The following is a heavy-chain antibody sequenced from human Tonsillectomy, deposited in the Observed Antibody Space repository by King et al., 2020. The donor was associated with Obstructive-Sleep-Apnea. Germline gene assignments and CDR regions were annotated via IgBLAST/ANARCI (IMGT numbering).Heavy chain of an antibody. D-gene: IGHD5-12*01. V-gene: IGHV3-11*06. CDR2: ISSISSYT. Sequence: VQLVESGGALIKPGGSLRLSCAASGFTFSDYYMCWIRQAPGKGLEWVSYISSISSYTNYADSVKGRFTISRDNAKNSLYLQMNSLRAEDTAVYYCARDGSGYDSYNWFDPWGQGTLVTVSS. CDR1: GFTFSDYY. CDR3: ARDGSGYDSYNWFDP. J-gene: IGHJ5*02.